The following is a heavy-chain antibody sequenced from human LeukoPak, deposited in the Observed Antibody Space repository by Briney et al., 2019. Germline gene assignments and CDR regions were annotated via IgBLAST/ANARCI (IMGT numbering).Heavy chain of an antibody. Sequence: GGSLRLSCAASGFTFSSYGMHWVRQAPGKGLEWVAVAYHDGWRGVSNKYYVDSVKGRFTISRDNSKNTLYLQMSSLRAEDTAVYYCATGSGYYYGHWGQGTLVTVSS. J-gene: IGHJ4*02. CDR3: ATGSGYYYGH. V-gene: IGHV3-33*01. CDR2: AYHDGWRGVSNK. D-gene: IGHD3-22*01. CDR1: GFTFSSYG.